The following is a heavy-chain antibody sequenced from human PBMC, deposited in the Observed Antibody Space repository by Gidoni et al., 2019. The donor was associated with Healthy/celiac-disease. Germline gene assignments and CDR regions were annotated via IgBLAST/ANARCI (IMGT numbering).Heavy chain of an antibody. D-gene: IGHD5-18*01. J-gene: IGHJ6*02. CDR2: TYYRSKWYN. CDR1: RGRVSLHSAA. Sequence: VQLQRSGPGLVKHSHTLSLTCALSRGRVSLHSAAWNWIRQSPSRGLEWLGRTYYRSKWYNDYAVSVKSRITINPDTSKNQFSLQLNSVTPEDTAVYYCARVDTDSYYYGMDVWGQGTTVTVSS. V-gene: IGHV6-1*01. CDR3: ARVDTDSYYYGMDV.